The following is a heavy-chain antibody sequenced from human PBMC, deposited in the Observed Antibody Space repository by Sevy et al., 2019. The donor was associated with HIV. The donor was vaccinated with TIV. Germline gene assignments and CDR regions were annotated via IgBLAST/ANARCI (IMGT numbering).Heavy chain of an antibody. J-gene: IGHJ5*02. Sequence: SETLSLTCAVYGGSFTEYYWTWIRQPPGKGLEWIGEITHSGRTNSNPSLKSRVTISVDSSKNPFSLTLTSVTAADTAVYYCARGYYFSSEGDMLHRHINWLDPWGQGTLVTVSS. CDR3: ARGYYFSSEGDMLHRHINWLDP. V-gene: IGHV4-34*01. CDR1: GGSFTEYY. CDR2: ITHSGRT. D-gene: IGHD3-10*01.